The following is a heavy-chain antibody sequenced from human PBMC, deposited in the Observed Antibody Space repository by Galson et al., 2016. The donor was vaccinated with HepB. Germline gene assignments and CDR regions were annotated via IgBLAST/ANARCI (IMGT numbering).Heavy chain of an antibody. CDR1: GGSFSGYF. CDR2: SNHRGTT. CDR3: ARGENFRDPRISADGPPRNYFDH. V-gene: IGHV4-34*01. J-gene: IGHJ4*02. Sequence: SETLSLTCNVSGGSFSGYFWSWIRQSTGKGLEWIGESNHRGTTHYSTSLQRRVIMSVDTAQRQFSLRLNSVTDADSAMYYCARGENFRDPRISADGPPRNYFDHWGQGNLVAVSS. D-gene: IGHD6-13*01.